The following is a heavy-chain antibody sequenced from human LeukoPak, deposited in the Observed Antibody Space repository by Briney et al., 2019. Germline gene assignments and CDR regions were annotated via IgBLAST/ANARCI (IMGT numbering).Heavy chain of an antibody. CDR3: ARGLATRAPLDY. V-gene: IGHV3-21*04. CDR2: ISSSSSYI. D-gene: IGHD5-12*01. Sequence: GGSLRLSCAASGFTFSSYSMNWVRQAPGKGLEWVSSISSSSSYIYYADSVKGRFTISRDNAKNSLYLQMNSLRAEDTAVYYCARGLATRAPLDYWGQGTLVTVSS. CDR1: GFTFSSYS. J-gene: IGHJ4*02.